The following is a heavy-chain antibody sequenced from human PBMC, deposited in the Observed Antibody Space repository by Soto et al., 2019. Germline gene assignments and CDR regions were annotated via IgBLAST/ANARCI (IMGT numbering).Heavy chain of an antibody. V-gene: IGHV4-38-2*01. Sequence: SETLSLTCAVSGYSISSGYYWGWIRQPPGQGPEWIGSIYQSGSTYYNPSLKSRVTISVATSKNQFSLKLSSVPAADTAVYYCARAGRAADGSAWGKGTLFTVSS. D-gene: IGHD6-13*01. J-gene: IGHJ5*02. CDR1: GYSISSGYY. CDR2: IYQSGST. CDR3: ARAGRAADGSA.